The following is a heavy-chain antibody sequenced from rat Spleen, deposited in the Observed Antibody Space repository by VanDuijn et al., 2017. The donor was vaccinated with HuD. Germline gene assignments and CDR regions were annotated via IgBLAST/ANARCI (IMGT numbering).Heavy chain of an antibody. CDR3: ASLITTVVPYYFDY. D-gene: IGHD1-1*01. CDR2: ISAGGGIT. CDR1: GFTFRNYY. J-gene: IGHJ2*01. V-gene: IGHV5S13*01. Sequence: EVQLVESGGGLVQPGRSLKLSCAASGFTFRNYYMAWVRQAPTQGLEWVAYISAGGGITYYRDSVKGRFTVSRDNAKNTQYLQMDSLRSDDTATYYCASLITTVVPYYFDYWGQGVMVTVSS.